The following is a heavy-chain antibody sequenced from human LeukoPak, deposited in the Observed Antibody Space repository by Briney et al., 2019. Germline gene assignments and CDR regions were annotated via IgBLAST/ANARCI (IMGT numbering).Heavy chain of an antibody. CDR3: AKDQGYSYYYLDY. D-gene: IGHD5-18*01. CDR2: INGNGAST. Sequence: PGGSLRLSCAGSGFTFNNHAMSWVRQAPGKGLEWVSCINGNGASTYYSDSVKGRFTISRDNSKNTLYMQMSSLSAEDTAIYYCAKDQGYSYYYLDYWGQGTLVTVSS. J-gene: IGHJ4*02. V-gene: IGHV3-23*01. CDR1: GFTFNNHA.